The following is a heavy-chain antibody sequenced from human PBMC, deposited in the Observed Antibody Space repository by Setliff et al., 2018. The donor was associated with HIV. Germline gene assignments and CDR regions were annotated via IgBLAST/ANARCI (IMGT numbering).Heavy chain of an antibody. Sequence: SVKVSCKASGGTFSSYAISWVRQAPGQGLEWMGGIIPIFGTTNYAQKFQGRVTITTDESTSTAYMELSGLRSEDTAVYYCVGLGYSFSYRWWFDPWGQGTLVTVS. D-gene: IGHD5-18*01. CDR2: IIPIFGTT. V-gene: IGHV1-69*05. CDR1: GGTFSSYA. CDR3: VGLGYSFSYRWWFDP. J-gene: IGHJ5*02.